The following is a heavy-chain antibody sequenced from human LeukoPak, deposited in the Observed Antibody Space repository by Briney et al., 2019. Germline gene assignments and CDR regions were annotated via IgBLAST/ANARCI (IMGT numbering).Heavy chain of an antibody. CDR1: GFTVSSNY. J-gene: IGHJ3*02. CDR2: IYSDGST. Sequence: GGSLRLSCSASGFTVSSNYMSWVRQAPGKGLEWVSIIYSDGSTYYADSVKDRFTISRDNSKNTLYLQMNSLRVEDTAVYYCARVLVASGTYDAFDIWGQGTMVTVSS. D-gene: IGHD1-26*01. V-gene: IGHV3-66*02. CDR3: ARVLVASGTYDAFDI.